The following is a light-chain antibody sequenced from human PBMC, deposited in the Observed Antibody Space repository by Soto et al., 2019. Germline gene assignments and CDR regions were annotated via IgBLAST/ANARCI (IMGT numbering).Light chain of an antibody. V-gene: IGKV3D-7*01. CDR2: GAS. Sequence: PGERVTLSCRASQSVSSSYLTWYQQKPGQAPRHLIYGASTRATSIPARFSGSGSGTDFTLTISSLQPEDFAVYYCQQDYNLPYTFGQGTKLEIK. CDR3: QQDYNLPYT. CDR1: QSVSSSY. J-gene: IGKJ2*01.